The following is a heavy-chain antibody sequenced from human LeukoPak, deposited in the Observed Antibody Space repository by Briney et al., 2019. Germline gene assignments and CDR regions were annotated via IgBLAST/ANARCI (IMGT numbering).Heavy chain of an antibody. D-gene: IGHD3-9*01. CDR1: GFTFSSYW. J-gene: IGHJ4*02. CDR3: ARLATKSYYDMLTGYYYFDY. CDR2: INSDGSST. V-gene: IGHV3-74*01. Sequence: GGSLRLSCAASGFTFSSYWMHWVRQAPGKGLVWVSRINSDGSSTSYADSVKGRFTISRDNAKNTLYLQMNSLRAEDTAVYYCARLATKSYYDMLTGYYYFDYWGQGTLVTVSS.